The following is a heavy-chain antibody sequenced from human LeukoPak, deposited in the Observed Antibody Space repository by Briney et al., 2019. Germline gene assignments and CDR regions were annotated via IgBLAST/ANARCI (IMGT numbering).Heavy chain of an antibody. CDR2: IYYTGST. V-gene: IGHV4-30-4*01. J-gene: IGHJ4*02. CDR3: ARDKRYYYDSSAQLDY. D-gene: IGHD3-22*01. Sequence: SETRSLTCTVSGGSISSGDYYWSWIRQPPGKGLEWIGYIYYTGSTYYNPSLKSRVTISVDTSKNQFSLKLSSVTAADTAVYFCARDKRYYYDSSAQLDYWGQGTLVTVSS. CDR1: GGSISSGDYY.